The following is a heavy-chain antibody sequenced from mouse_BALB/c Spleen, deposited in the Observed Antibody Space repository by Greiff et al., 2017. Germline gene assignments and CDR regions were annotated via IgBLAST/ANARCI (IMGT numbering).Heavy chain of an antibody. V-gene: IGHV5-6*02. CDR1: GFTFSSYG. CDR2: ISSGGSYT. Sequence: DVKLQESGGDLVKPGGSLKLSCAASGFTFSSYGMSWVRQTPDKRLEWVATISSGGSYTYYPDSVKGRFTISRDNAKNTLYLQMSSLKSEDTAMYYCARQDGLYAMDYWGQGTSVTVSS. J-gene: IGHJ4*01. CDR3: ARQDGLYAMDY. D-gene: IGHD2-3*01.